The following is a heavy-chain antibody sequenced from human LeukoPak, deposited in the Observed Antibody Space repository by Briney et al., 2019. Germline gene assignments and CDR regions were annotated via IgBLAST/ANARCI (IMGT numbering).Heavy chain of an antibody. V-gene: IGHV3-21*01. CDR3: ARGEFGRRSP. D-gene: IGHD2/OR15-2a*01. J-gene: IGHJ5*02. CDR2: ISSSSSYI. Sequence: GGSLRLSCAAPGFTFSSYSMNWVRQAPGKGLEWVSSISSSSSYIYYADSVKGRFTISRDNAKNSLYLQMNSLRAEDTAVYYCARGEFGRRSPWGQGTLVTVSS. CDR1: GFTFSSYS.